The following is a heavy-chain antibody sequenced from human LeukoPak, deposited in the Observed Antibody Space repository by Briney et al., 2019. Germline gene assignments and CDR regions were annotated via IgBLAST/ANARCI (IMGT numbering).Heavy chain of an antibody. CDR2: ISGSGDNT. D-gene: IGHD4/OR15-4a*01. Sequence: GGSLRLSCAASGFTFSSYAMSWVRQAPGKGLEWVSGISGSGDNTYYADSVKGRFTISRDNSKNTLYLQMNSLRAEDTAVYYCAKPMVADWFDYWGQGTLVTVSS. J-gene: IGHJ4*02. CDR1: GFTFSSYA. CDR3: AKPMVADWFDY. V-gene: IGHV3-23*01.